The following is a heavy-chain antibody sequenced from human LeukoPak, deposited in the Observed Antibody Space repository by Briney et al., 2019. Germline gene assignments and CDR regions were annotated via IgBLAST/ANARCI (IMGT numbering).Heavy chain of an antibody. V-gene: IGHV3-30*03. CDR2: IPYDGSNK. J-gene: IGHJ6*02. Sequence: GGSLRLSCEASGFTFSTYGMHWVRQAPGKGLEWITLIPYDGSNKYYADSVKGRFTISRDNSKNTLYLQMNSLRAEDTAVYYCARYYGSGRGYYGLDVWGQGTTVTVFS. CDR3: ARYYGSGRGYYGLDV. CDR1: GFTFSTYG. D-gene: IGHD3-10*01.